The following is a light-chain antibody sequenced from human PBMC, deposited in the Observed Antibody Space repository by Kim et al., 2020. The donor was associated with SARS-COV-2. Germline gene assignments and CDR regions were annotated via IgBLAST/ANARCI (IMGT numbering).Light chain of an antibody. Sequence: HSVTISCTGTSSDVGDYNYVSWYQQHPGKAPKVMIYDVSKRPSGVPDRFSGSKSGNTASLTISGLQAEDEADYYCCSYAGTYTVWVFGGGTQLTVL. CDR1: SSDVGDYNY. CDR2: DVS. V-gene: IGLV2-11*01. J-gene: IGLJ3*02. CDR3: CSYAGTYTVWV.